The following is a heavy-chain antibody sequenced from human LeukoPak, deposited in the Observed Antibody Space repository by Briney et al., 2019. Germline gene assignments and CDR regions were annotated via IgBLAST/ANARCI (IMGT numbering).Heavy chain of an antibody. D-gene: IGHD6-13*01. CDR1: GFTFSSYG. CDR2: IWYDGSNK. J-gene: IGHJ4*02. CDR3: ARPTIAAAANFEY. Sequence: GRSLRLSCAASGFTFSSYGMHWVRQAPGKGLEWVAVIWYDGSNKYYTDSVKGRFTTSRDNAKNSLYLQVNSLRAEDTAVYYCARPTIAAAANFEYWGQGTLVTASS. V-gene: IGHV3-33*03.